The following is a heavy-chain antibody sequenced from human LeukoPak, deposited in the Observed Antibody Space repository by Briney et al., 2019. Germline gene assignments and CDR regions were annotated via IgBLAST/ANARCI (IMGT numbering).Heavy chain of an antibody. CDR1: EFTFSSYG. CDR3: ANGGYTSSWYVVDY. J-gene: IGHJ4*02. Sequence: GRSLSLSCAASEFTFSSYGMHWVRQAPGKGLEWVAVISYDGSNKYYADSVKGRFTISRDNSKNTLYLQMSSLRPEDTAVYYCANGGYTSSWYVVDYWGQGTLVTVSS. D-gene: IGHD6-13*01. CDR2: ISYDGSNK. V-gene: IGHV3-30*18.